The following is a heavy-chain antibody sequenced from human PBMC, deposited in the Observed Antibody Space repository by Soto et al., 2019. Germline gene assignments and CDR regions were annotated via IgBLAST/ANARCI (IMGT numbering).Heavy chain of an antibody. V-gene: IGHV1-69*13. CDR3: ARGSRQQLTTYYYYGMDV. CDR2: IIPIFGTA. Sequence: GASVKVSCKASGGTFSSYAISWVRQAPGQGLEWMGGIIPIFGTANYAQKFQGRVTITADESTSTAYMELSSLRSEDTAVYYCARGSRQQLTTYYYYGMDVWGQGTTVTVSS. D-gene: IGHD6-13*01. J-gene: IGHJ6*02. CDR1: GGTFSSYA.